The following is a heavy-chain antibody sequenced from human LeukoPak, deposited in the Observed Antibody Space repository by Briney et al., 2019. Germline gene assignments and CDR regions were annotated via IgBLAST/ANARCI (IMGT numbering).Heavy chain of an antibody. Sequence: PGGSLRLSCAVSRFTFSTYAMSWVRQAPGQGLEWVSAISANGADKYYADSVKGRFTISRDNAKNTLYLQMNSLRVEDTVVYYCASTNRLDYWGQGTLVTVSS. J-gene: IGHJ4*02. CDR1: RFTFSTYA. D-gene: IGHD2/OR15-2a*01. V-gene: IGHV3-23*01. CDR3: ASTNRLDY. CDR2: ISANGADK.